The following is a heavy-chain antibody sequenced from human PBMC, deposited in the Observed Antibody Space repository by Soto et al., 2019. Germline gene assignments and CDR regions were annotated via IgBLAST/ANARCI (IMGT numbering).Heavy chain of an antibody. J-gene: IGHJ4*02. V-gene: IGHV3-33*01. CDR2: IWYDGDTK. D-gene: IGHD5-18*01. CDR3: AREIDTALGLGFGS. Sequence: VQLAESGGGVVQPGRSLRLFCAASGFTFSRYGMHWVRQAPGKGLEWVAGIWYDGDTKYYADSVKGRFTISRDNSKNTRYLAMNSLRAEDTAVYYCAREIDTALGLGFGSWGQGALVTVSS. CDR1: GFTFSRYG.